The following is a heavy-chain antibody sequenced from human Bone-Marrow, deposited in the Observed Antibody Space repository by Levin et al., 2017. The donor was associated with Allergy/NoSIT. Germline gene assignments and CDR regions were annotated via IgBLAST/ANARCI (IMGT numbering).Heavy chain of an antibody. CDR3: STAQQDITIFGVVRLDY. CDR1: GFTFSNAW. J-gene: IGHJ4*02. V-gene: IGHV3-15*01. CDR2: IKSKTDGGTT. Sequence: KTGGSLRLSCAASGFTFSNAWMTWVRQAPGKGLEWVGRIKSKTDGGTTDYAAPVKGRFTISRDDSKNTVYLQMNSLKTEDTAVYYCSTAQQDITIFGVVRLDYWGQGSLITVSS. D-gene: IGHD3-3*01.